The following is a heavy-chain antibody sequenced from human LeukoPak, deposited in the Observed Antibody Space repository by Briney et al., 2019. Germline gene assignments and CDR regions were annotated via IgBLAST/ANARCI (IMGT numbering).Heavy chain of an antibody. CDR2: ISYDGSNK. J-gene: IGHJ4*02. V-gene: IGHV3-30-3*01. CDR3: ARRYDGFDY. D-gene: IGHD3-3*01. CDR1: GFTFSSYA. Sequence: GGSLRLSCAASGFTFSSYAVHWVRQAPGRGLEWVAVISYDGSNKYYADSVKGRFSISRDNSKNTLYLQMNSLRAEDTAVYYCARRYDGFDYWGQGTLVTVSS.